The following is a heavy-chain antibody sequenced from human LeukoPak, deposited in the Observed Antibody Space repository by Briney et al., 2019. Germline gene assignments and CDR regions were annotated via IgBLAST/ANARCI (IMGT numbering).Heavy chain of an antibody. CDR2: IYHVGNT. V-gene: IGHV4-38-2*01. Sequence: SETLSLTCDVSGYSITSGYFWGWIRQPPGKGLEWIGSIYHVGNTFYNPSLKSRVTISLDTSMNHFSLKLASVTAADTAVYYCARSPRWFFDLWGRGTLITVSP. CDR3: ARSPRWFFDL. J-gene: IGHJ2*01. CDR1: GYSITSGYF.